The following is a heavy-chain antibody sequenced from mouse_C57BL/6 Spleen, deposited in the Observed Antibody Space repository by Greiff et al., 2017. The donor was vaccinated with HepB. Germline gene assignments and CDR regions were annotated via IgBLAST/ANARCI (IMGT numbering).Heavy chain of an antibody. J-gene: IGHJ3*01. CDR1: GYTFTSYW. CDR3: ARRGPRLLLPFAY. CDR2: IDPSDSYT. Sequence: VQLQQSGAELVKPGASVKLSCKASGYTFTSYWMQWVKQRPGQGLEWIGEIDPSDSYTNYNQKFKGKATLTVDTSSSTAYMQLSSLTSEDSAVYYCARRGPRLLLPFAYWGQGTLVTVSA. D-gene: IGHD1-1*01. V-gene: IGHV1-50*01.